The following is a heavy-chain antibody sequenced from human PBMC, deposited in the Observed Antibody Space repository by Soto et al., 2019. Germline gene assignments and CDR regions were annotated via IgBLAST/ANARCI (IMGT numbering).Heavy chain of an antibody. J-gene: IGHJ5*02. CDR1: GGSFSGYY. CDR3: ARDWGNIVVVISATRRYNWFDP. D-gene: IGHD2-15*01. V-gene: IGHV4-34*01. Sequence: QVQLQQWGAGLLKPSETLSLTCAVYGGSFSGYYWSWVRQPPGKGLEWMGEINHSGITNYNPSLRSRVTISVDTSMNQCSLKRSSVTAAETAVYYCARDWGNIVVVISATRRYNWFDPWGQGTLVTVSS. CDR2: INHSGIT.